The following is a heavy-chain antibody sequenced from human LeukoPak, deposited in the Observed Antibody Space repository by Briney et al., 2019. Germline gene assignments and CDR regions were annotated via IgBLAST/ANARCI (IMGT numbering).Heavy chain of an antibody. CDR2: IFTSGST. D-gene: IGHD2-2*01. J-gene: IGHJ4*02. CDR1: GGSIRSGSYY. Sequence: SETLSLTCTVSGGSIRSGSYYWSWIRQPAGKGLEWIGRIFTSGSTNYNPSLKSRVTILVDTSKNQFSLKLSSVTAADTAVYYCARGYCSSTSCYWRYWGQGTLVTVSS. CDR3: ARGYCSSTSCYWRY. V-gene: IGHV4-61*02.